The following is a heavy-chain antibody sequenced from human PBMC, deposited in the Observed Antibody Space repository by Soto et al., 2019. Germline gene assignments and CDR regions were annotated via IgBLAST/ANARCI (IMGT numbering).Heavy chain of an antibody. Sequence: QVQLQESGPGLVKPSETLSLTCTVSGDSINNYYWSWIRQPPGKVLEWVGYSYFSGSTNYNPSLKSRATISVDASRNQFSLKLSSVTAADSAVYYCANFGRGTGYFYGVNVWGPGTTVTVSS. CDR2: SYFSGST. J-gene: IGHJ6*02. V-gene: IGHV4-4*09. D-gene: IGHD1-1*01. CDR3: ANFGRGTGYFYGVNV. CDR1: GDSINNYY.